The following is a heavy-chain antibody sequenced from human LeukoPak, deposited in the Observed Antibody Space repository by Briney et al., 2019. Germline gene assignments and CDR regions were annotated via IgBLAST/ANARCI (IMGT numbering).Heavy chain of an antibody. J-gene: IGHJ4*02. CDR1: GFTFSNCV. CDR3: VRGGLEPFDY. D-gene: IGHD1-1*01. V-gene: IGHV3-74*01. CDR2: INPEETTI. Sequence: GGSLRLSCAASGFTFSNCVINWVRQAPGKGLVWVSRINPEETTINYADSVRGRFTISRDNARNTLYLQMDSLRVEDAAIYYCVRGGLEPFDYWGQGTLVSVS.